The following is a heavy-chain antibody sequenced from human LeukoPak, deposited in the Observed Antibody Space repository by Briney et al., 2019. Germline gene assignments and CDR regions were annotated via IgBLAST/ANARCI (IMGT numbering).Heavy chain of an antibody. CDR3: SRPGAAASDTTDY. Sequence: PGGSLRLSCAASGLTFSDSAIHWVRQAPGKGLEWVGRIRSKANNYATTYTTSVKGRFTISRDDSKNTAYLEMNSLKIEDTAVYCCSRPGAAASDTTDYWGQGTLVSVSS. CDR2: IRSKANNYAT. D-gene: IGHD6-13*01. CDR1: GLTFSDSA. J-gene: IGHJ4*02. V-gene: IGHV3-73*01.